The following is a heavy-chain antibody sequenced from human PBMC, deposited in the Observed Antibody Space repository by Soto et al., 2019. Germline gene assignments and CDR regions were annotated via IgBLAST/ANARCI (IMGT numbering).Heavy chain of an antibody. CDR1: GYPFIKYG. D-gene: IGHD5-12*01. Sequence: QLQLVQSAAEVKKPGASVRVSCKAYGYPFIKYGISWIRQAPEQGLEWMGWIKVDSGYTNYAQKFQGRAIMTAHTSSHTAFMELRSLRLDHTAVYFCATSYDPGFDHWGQGTLLSVSS. CDR3: ATSYDPGFDH. J-gene: IGHJ5*02. V-gene: IGHV1-18*04. CDR2: IKVDSGYT.